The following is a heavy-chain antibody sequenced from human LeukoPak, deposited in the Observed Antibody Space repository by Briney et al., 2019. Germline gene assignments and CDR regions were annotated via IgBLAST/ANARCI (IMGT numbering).Heavy chain of an antibody. Sequence: GGSLRLSCAASGFTFSSYSMSWVRQAPGKGLEWVSSIGSSSSYIYYADSVKGRFTISRDNAKDSLYLQMNSLRAEDTAVYYCARVGYSYGYVDYYYGMDVWGQGTTVTVSS. D-gene: IGHD5-18*01. J-gene: IGHJ6*02. V-gene: IGHV3-21*01. CDR3: ARVGYSYGYVDYYYGMDV. CDR1: GFTFSSYS. CDR2: IGSSSSYI.